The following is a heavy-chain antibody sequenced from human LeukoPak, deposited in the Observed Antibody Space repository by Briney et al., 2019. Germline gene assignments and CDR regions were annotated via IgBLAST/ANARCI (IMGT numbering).Heavy chain of an antibody. D-gene: IGHD3-3*01. CDR2: IYYSGST. CDR1: GGSISSGSYY. J-gene: IGHJ6*04. V-gene: IGHV4-61*10. Sequence: PSETLSLTCTVSGGSISSGSYYWTWIRQPAGKGLEWIGSIYYSGSTYYNPSLKSRVTISVDTSKNQFSLKLSSVTAADTAVYYCARAIFGVVTRLDVWGKGTTVTVSS. CDR3: ARAIFGVVTRLDV.